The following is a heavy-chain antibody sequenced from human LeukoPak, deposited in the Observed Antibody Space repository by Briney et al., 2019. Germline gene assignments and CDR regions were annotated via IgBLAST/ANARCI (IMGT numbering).Heavy chain of an antibody. CDR3: TKSNREFDP. J-gene: IGHJ5*02. CDR2: GSGSGGAT. CDR1: GFPFTNYA. Sequence: GGSLRLSCAISGFPFTNYAMSWVRQAPGKGLEWVAAGSGSGGATYYVDSVKGRFTISRDNSKNTLYLEMNSLRAEDTALYYCTKSNREFDPWGQGTLVSVSS. D-gene: IGHD1-14*01. V-gene: IGHV3-23*01.